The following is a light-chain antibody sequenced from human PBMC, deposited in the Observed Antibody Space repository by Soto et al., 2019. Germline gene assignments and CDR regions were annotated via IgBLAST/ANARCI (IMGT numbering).Light chain of an antibody. CDR3: SAYTSSNLVV. V-gene: IGLV2-14*01. CDR1: SSDVGGYDY. CDR2: DVT. Sequence: QSVLTQPASVSGSPGQSITISCTGTSSDVGGYDYVSWYQQSPGKAPKLMIYDVTNRPSGVSNRFSGSKSGSTASLTISGLQAEDEADYYCSAYTSSNLVVFGRGTKLTVL. J-gene: IGLJ3*02.